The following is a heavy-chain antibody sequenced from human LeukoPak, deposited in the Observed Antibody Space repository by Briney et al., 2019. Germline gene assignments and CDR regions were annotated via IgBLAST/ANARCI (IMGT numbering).Heavy chain of an antibody. Sequence: PSETLSLTCTVSGGSISSYYWSWIRQPAGKGLEWIGRIYTSGSTNYNPPLKSRVTMSVDTSKNQFSLKLSSVTAADTAVYYCARDRALGYCSSTSCYVWWFDPWGQGTLVTVSS. CDR1: GGSISSYY. CDR3: ARDRALGYCSSTSCYVWWFDP. D-gene: IGHD2-2*01. J-gene: IGHJ5*02. V-gene: IGHV4-4*07. CDR2: IYTSGST.